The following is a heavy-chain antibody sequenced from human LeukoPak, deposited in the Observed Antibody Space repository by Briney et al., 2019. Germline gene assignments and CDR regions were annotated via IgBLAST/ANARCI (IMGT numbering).Heavy chain of an antibody. V-gene: IGHV3-66*01. D-gene: IGHD5-12*01. CDR1: GFTVSSNY. J-gene: IGHJ4*02. CDR3: AKVPYSGYDPVD. CDR2: IYSGGST. Sequence: TGGSLRLSCAASGFTVSSNYMSWVRQAPGKGLEWVSVIYSGGSTYYADSVKGRFTISRDNSKNTLYLQMNSLRAEDTAVYYCAKVPYSGYDPVDWGQGTLVTVSS.